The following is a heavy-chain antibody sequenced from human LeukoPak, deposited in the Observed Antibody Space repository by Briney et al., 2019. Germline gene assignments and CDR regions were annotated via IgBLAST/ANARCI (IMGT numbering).Heavy chain of an antibody. J-gene: IGHJ4*02. CDR3: ARGKTGTTLGYFDY. D-gene: IGHD1-1*01. CDR1: GFTFSSYA. Sequence: PGGSLRLSCAASGFTFSSYAMHWVRQAPGKGLEWVAVISYDGSNKYYADSVKGRFTISRDNSKNTLYLQMNSLRAEDTAVYYCARGKTGTTLGYFDYWGQGTLVTVSS. CDR2: ISYDGSNK. V-gene: IGHV3-30*04.